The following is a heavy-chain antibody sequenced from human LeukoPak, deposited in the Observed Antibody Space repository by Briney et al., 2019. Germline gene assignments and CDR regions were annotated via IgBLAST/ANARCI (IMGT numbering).Heavy chain of an antibody. V-gene: IGHV3-30*18. CDR1: GFTFSSYG. J-gene: IGHJ4*02. D-gene: IGHD6-13*01. Sequence: GGSLRLSCAASGFTFSSYGMHWDRQAPGKGLEWVAVISYDGSNKYYADSVKGRFTISRDNSKNTLYLQMNSLRAEDTAVYYCAKVNAYQAAAGTRCYFDYWGQGTLVTVSS. CDR2: ISYDGSNK. CDR3: AKVNAYQAAAGTRCYFDY.